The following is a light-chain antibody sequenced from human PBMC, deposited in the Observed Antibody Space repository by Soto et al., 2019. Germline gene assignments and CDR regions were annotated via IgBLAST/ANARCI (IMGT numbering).Light chain of an antibody. CDR1: QSVSNC. CDR2: DVS. Sequence: DIQMTQSPSTLSASVGERVTITCRASQSVSNCLAWYQQKPGKAPKVLIYDVSSLDRGVPSRFSGSGSGTELILTISSLQPDDFATYYCQQYNSYSFGQGTKV. J-gene: IGKJ1*01. V-gene: IGKV1-5*01. CDR3: QQYNSYS.